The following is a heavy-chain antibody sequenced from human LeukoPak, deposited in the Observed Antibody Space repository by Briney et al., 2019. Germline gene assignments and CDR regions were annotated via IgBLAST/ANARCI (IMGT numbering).Heavy chain of an antibody. J-gene: IGHJ5*02. CDR2: IYHSGST. Sequence: SETLSLTCTVSGYSISSGYYWGWIRQPPGKGLEWIGSIYHSGSTYYNPSLKSRVTISVDTSKNQFSLKLSSVTAADTAVYSCARDIAAAGTVWFDPWGQGTLVTVSS. CDR3: ARDIAAAGTVWFDP. D-gene: IGHD6-13*01. V-gene: IGHV4-38-2*02. CDR1: GYSISSGYY.